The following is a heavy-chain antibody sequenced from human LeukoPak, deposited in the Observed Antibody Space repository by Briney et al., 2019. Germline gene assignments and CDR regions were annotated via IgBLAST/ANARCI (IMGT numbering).Heavy chain of an antibody. CDR3: ATKVTGSY. CDR1: GFTFSSYA. Sequence: GGSLRLSCAASGFTFSSYAMHWVRQAPGKGLEWVANIKPDGSAKWYDDSVKGRFTISRDNAKNSVFLQLNRLRAEDTAVYYCATKVTGSYWGQGTLVTVSS. D-gene: IGHD1-1*01. J-gene: IGHJ4*02. CDR2: IKPDGSAK. V-gene: IGHV3-7*05.